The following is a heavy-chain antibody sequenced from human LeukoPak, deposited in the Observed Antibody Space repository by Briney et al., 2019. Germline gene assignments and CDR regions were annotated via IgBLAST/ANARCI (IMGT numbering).Heavy chain of an antibody. CDR1: GYTFTSYA. D-gene: IGHD2-8*01. J-gene: IGHJ4*02. CDR2: INTNTGNP. V-gene: IGHV7-4-1*02. Sequence: ASVKVSCKASGYTFTSYAMNWVRQAPGQGLEWMGWINTNTGNPTYAQGFTGRFVFSLDTSVSTAYLQISSLKAEDTAVYYCARGGYCTNGVCYEKIDYWGQGTLVTVSS. CDR3: ARGGYCTNGVCYEKIDY.